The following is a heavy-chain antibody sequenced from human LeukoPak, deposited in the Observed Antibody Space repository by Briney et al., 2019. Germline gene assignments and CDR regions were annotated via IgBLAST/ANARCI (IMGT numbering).Heavy chain of an antibody. Sequence: SETLSLTCTVSGGSISSGGYYWSWIRQHPGKGLEWIGEINHSGSTNYNPSLKSRVTISVDTSKNQFSLKLSSVTAADTAVYYCARAVLRYFPYWGQGTLVTVSS. D-gene: IGHD3-9*01. CDR1: GGSISSGGYY. V-gene: IGHV4-39*07. CDR2: INHSGST. J-gene: IGHJ4*02. CDR3: ARAVLRYFPY.